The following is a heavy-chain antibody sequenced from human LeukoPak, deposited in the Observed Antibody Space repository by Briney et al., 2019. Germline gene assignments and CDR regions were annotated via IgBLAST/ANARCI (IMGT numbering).Heavy chain of an antibody. CDR1: GFTFTYYS. CDR3: AKVLSSSWGYFDY. D-gene: IGHD6-13*01. Sequence: GGSPRLSCAVSGFTFTYYSMNWVRHAPGRGLEWVAHISSASNNVYYADSVKGRFTISRDNAKNSLYLQMNSLRAEDTAVYYCAKVLSSSWGYFDYWGQGTLVTVSS. V-gene: IGHV3-48*04. CDR2: ISSASNNV. J-gene: IGHJ4*02.